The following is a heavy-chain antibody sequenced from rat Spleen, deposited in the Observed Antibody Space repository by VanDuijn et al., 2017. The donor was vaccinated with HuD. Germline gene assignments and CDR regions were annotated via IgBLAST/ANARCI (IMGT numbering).Heavy chain of an antibody. CDR2: VSYEGSGT. Sequence: EVQLVESGGGLVQPGRSLKLSCAASGFTFSDYYMAWVRQAPKKGLEWVASVSYEGSGTYYGDSVKDRFTISRDNAKSTLYLQMDSLRSEDTATYYCARSVFDYWGQGVVVTVSS. V-gene: IGHV5-22*01. CDR1: GFTFSDYY. CDR3: ARSVFDY. J-gene: IGHJ2*01.